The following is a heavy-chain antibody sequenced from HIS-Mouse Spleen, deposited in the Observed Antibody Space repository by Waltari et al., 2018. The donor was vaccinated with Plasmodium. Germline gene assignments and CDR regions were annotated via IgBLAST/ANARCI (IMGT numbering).Heavy chain of an antibody. V-gene: IGHV4-39*07. CDR2: IYYSGST. D-gene: IGHD6-6*01. CDR3: ARDQKYSSSSRSLYYFDY. CDR1: GGSISSSSYY. J-gene: IGHJ4*02. Sequence: QLQLQESGPGLVKPSETLSLTCTVSGGSISSSSYYWGWIRQPPGKGLVWIGSIYYSGSTYYTPSLTSRVTISVDTSKNQFSLKLSSVTAADTAVYYCARDQKYSSSSRSLYYFDYWGQGTLVTVSS.